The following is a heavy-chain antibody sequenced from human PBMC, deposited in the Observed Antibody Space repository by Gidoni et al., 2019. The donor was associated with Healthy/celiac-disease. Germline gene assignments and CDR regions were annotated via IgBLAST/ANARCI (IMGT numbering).Heavy chain of an antibody. CDR2: FDPEDVET. V-gene: IGHV1-24*01. J-gene: IGHJ4*02. D-gene: IGHD6-6*01. CDR1: GYTLTELS. Sequence: QVQLVQHGAEVKKSGAPVKVSCQVSGYTLTELSMHWVRQSPGKGLEWMGGFDPEDVETIYAKKFQGIVTITKDTSTYTAYMELSSLRSEDTDVYYCATDKKGQGSSIFDYWGQGTLVTVSS. CDR3: ATDKKGQGSSIFDY.